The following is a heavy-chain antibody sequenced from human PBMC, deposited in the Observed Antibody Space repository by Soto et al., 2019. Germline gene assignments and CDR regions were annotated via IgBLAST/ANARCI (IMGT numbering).Heavy chain of an antibody. CDR3: ARIPSTSSGWYFDF. V-gene: IGHV2-26*01. Sequence: QVTLKESGPVLVKPTETLTLTCTVSGFSLINARMGVSWIRQPPGKALEWLAHIFSNDQKSYTTSLKSGLTITKETSKSQVVLTMTNVDPLDTATYYCARIPSTSSGWYFDFWGPGTLLTVSS. CDR1: GFSLINARMG. CDR2: IFSNDQK. J-gene: IGHJ4*02. D-gene: IGHD6-19*01.